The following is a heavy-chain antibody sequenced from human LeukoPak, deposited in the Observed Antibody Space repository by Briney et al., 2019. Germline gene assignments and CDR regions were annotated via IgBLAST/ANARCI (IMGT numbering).Heavy chain of an antibody. J-gene: IGHJ4*02. V-gene: IGHV3-7*05. CDR2: IKQDGSEK. Sequence: GGSLILSCAASGFIFSSSWMSWVRQAPGKGLEWVANIKQDGSEKYCVDSVKGRFTISRDNAKNSLYLQMNSLRVEDTAVYYCAREAGIPPNTQQWPTSVDYWGQGTLVTVSS. CDR3: AREAGIPPNTQQWPTSVDY. CDR1: GFIFSSSW. D-gene: IGHD5-18*01.